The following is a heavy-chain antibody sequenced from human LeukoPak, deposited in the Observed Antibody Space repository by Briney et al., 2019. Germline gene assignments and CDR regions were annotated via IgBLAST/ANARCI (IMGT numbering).Heavy chain of an antibody. V-gene: IGHV3-7*01. J-gene: IGHJ4*02. CDR2: IKTDGSEK. D-gene: IGHD3-22*01. Sequence: GGSLRLSCEASGFTFSNSWMTWVRQTPGKGLEWVANIKTDGSEKYYVDSVKGRFTISRDNAKNSLYLQMNSLRAEDTAVYYCARGPYDSSGYYAVYWGQGTLVTVSS. CDR1: GFTFSNSW. CDR3: ARGPYDSSGYYAVY.